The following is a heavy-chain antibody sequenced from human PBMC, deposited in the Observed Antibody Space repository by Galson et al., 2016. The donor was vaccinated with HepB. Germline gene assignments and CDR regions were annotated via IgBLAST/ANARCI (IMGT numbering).Heavy chain of an antibody. CDR1: GFTFSTYS. D-gene: IGHD3-3*01. CDR2: ISSSSTYI. V-gene: IGHV3-21*01. Sequence: SLRLSCAASGFTFSTYSMNWVRQAPGKGLEWVSSISSSSTYIYYADSVKGRFTLSRDNAKNSLYLQMNSLRAEDTAVYYCARGGYDFWSGYAPSTNWFDPWGQGTLVTVSS. CDR3: ARGGYDFWSGYAPSTNWFDP. J-gene: IGHJ5*02.